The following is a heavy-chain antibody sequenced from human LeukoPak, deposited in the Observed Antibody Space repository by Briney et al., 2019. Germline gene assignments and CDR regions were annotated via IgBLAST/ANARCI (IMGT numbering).Heavy chain of an antibody. CDR2: ISGSGGST. D-gene: IGHD2-15*01. J-gene: IGHJ4*02. CDR3: VPPKTTSRVVAPDY. Sequence: GGSLRLSCAASGFTFSSYAMSWVRQAPGKGLEWVSAISGSGGSTYYADPVKGRFTISRDNSKNTLYLQMNSLRAEDTAVYYCVPPKTTSRVVAPDYWGQGTLVTVSS. CDR1: GFTFSSYA. V-gene: IGHV3-23*01.